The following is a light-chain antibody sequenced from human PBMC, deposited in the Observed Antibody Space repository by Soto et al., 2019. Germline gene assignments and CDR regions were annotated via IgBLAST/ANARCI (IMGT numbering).Light chain of an antibody. CDR2: AAS. V-gene: IGKV3-11*01. J-gene: IGKJ2*01. CDR3: QQRYNWPPYT. CDR1: QSVSSF. Sequence: EIVLTQSPATLSLSPGERATLSCRASQSVSSFLTWYQQKPGQAPRLLSYAASNRATGIPDRFSGSGSGTDFTLTISSLEPGDFAVYYCQQRYNWPPYTFGQGTKLEIK.